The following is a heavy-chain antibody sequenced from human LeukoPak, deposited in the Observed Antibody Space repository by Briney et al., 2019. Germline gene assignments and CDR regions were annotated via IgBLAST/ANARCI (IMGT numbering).Heavy chain of an antibody. CDR3: ANDKGTNVWYVDY. V-gene: IGHV3-9*01. J-gene: IGHJ4*02. CDR1: GFTFDDYA. Sequence: GGSLRLSCAASGFTFDDYAMHWVRQPPGKGLEWVSGIRWNSGTIGYADSVKGRFTISRDNAKNSLYLQMNSLRAEDTALYYCANDKGTNVWYVDYWGQGTLVTVSS. CDR2: IRWNSGTI. D-gene: IGHD6-13*01.